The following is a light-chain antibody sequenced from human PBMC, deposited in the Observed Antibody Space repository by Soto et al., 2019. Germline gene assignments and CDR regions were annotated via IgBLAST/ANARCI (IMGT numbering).Light chain of an antibody. V-gene: IGKV1-5*01. J-gene: IGKJ1*01. CDR2: GAS. CDR1: QSVGTW. CDR3: QHWS. Sequence: DIQMTQSPSTLSASVGGRVTITCRASQSVGTWVAWYQQKPGKAPKLLIYGASNLESGVPSRFSGSGSGTEFTLTISRLQPEDVATYYCQHWSFGQGTKVDIK.